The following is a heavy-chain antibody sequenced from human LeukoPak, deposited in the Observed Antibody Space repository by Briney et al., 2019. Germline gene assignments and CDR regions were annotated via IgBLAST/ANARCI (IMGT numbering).Heavy chain of an antibody. D-gene: IGHD3-22*01. CDR3: GRGSKGYLAY. CDR2: IYDSGST. CDR1: GGSISSHH. Sequence: PSETLSLTCTVSGGSISSHHWSWIRQPPGKGLEWIGYIYDSGSTNYNPSLKSRGTISVDTSKNQFSLKLSSVSAADPAVYYCGRGSKGYLAYWGQGTLVTVSS. V-gene: IGHV4-59*11. J-gene: IGHJ4*02.